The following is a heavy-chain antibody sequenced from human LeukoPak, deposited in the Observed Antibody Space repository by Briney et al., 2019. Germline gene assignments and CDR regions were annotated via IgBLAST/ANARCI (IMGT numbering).Heavy chain of an antibody. D-gene: IGHD5-18*01. CDR3: ARGERGYSYGSYYYYMDV. Sequence: SETLSLTCTVSGGSISSYYWSWIRQPPGKGLEWIGYIYYSGSTNYNPSLNSRVTISVDTSKNQFSLKLSSVTAADTAVYYCARGERGYSYGSYYYYMDVWGKGTTVTVSS. J-gene: IGHJ6*03. CDR2: IYYSGST. CDR1: GGSISSYY. V-gene: IGHV4-59*01.